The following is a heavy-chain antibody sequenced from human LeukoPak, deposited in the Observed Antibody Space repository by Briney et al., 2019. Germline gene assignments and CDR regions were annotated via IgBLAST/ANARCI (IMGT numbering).Heavy chain of an antibody. CDR2: IWYDGSNK. V-gene: IGHV3-33*06. CDR3: AKELYDFPDY. CDR1: GFTFSSYG. J-gene: IGHJ4*02. Sequence: PGGYLRRYCAASGFTFSSYGMHWVRQAPGKGLEWVAVIWYDGSNKYYADSVKGRFTISRDNSKNTLYLQMNSLRAEDTAVYYCAKELYDFPDYWGQGTLVTVSS. D-gene: IGHD3-3*01.